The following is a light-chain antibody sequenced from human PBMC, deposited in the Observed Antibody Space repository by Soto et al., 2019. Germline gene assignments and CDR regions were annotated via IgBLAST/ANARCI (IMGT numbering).Light chain of an antibody. J-gene: IGKJ4*01. V-gene: IGKV1-39*01. CDR2: AAS. CDR1: QSITNY. Sequence: DIQMTQSPSALSASVGDRVTITCRASQSITNYLNWYQHKPGQAPTLLIYAASTLQAGVPSRFRGSGPGTDFTLTISSLQPEDFATYLCQQSNSSPPTFGGGTKVDIK. CDR3: QQSNSSPPT.